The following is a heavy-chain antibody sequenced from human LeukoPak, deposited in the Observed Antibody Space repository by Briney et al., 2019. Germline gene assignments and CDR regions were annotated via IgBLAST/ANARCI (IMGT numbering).Heavy chain of an antibody. CDR2: IISKAYRGTI. CDR3: TRGPIQLWLHNGMDV. D-gene: IGHD5-18*01. CDR1: AFTFGDQS. J-gene: IGHJ6*02. V-gene: IGHV3-49*04. Sequence: GRSLRLSCTASAFTFGDQSMSWVRHAPGKVLEWVGFIISKAYRGTIEYSASVTARFTISRDDSKTIAYLQMNSLKTEDTAVYYCTRGPIQLWLHNGMDVWGQGTTVTVSS.